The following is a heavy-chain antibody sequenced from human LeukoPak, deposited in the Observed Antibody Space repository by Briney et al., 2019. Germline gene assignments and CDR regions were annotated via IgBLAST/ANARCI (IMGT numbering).Heavy chain of an antibody. CDR1: GFTFSSYE. CDR2: ISSSGSTI. V-gene: IGHV3-48*03. D-gene: IGHD5-12*01. CDR3: AREKIVADHFDY. J-gene: IGHJ4*02. Sequence: GGSLRLSCAASGFTFSSYEMNWVRQAPGKGLEWVSYISSSGSTIYYADSVKGRFTISRDNAKNSLYLQMNSLRAEDTAVYYCAREKIVADHFDYWGQGTLVTVSS.